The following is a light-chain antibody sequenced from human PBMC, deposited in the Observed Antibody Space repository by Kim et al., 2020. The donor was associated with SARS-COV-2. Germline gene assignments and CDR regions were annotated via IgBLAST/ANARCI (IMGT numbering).Light chain of an antibody. CDR1: SIATRV. V-gene: IGLV3-21*04. CDR3: QVWDSSSVV. Sequence: SYELTQPPSVSVAPGQAASIPCGGDSIATRVVHWYQQRPGQAPALLIYYDTDRPSGIPERFSGSNSGNAATLTISRVEAGDEADYYCQVWDSSSVVFGGG. CDR2: YDT. J-gene: IGLJ2*01.